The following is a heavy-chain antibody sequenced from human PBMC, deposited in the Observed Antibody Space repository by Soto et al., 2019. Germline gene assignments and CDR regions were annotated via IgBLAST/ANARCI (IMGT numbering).Heavy chain of an antibody. D-gene: IGHD3-16*01. Sequence: QVQLVESGGGVVQPGRSLRLSCAASGFTFSNYAMHWVRQAPGKGLEWVSLISFDGSNKYYADSVKGRFTISRDNSKNTLFLQMNSLRAEDTAVYYCAGGQYFSDFWGQGTLVTVSS. CDR2: ISFDGSNK. J-gene: IGHJ4*02. CDR3: AGGQYFSDF. CDR1: GFTFSNYA. V-gene: IGHV3-30*03.